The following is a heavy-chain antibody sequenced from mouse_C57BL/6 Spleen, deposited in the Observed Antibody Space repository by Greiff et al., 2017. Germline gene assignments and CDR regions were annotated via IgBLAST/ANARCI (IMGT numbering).Heavy chain of an antibody. Sequence: VQLQQPGAELVRPGSSVKLSCKASGYTFTSYWMDWVKQRPGQGLEWIGNIYPSDSETHYNQKFKDKATLTVDKSSSTAYMQLSSLTSEDSAVYYCARERDGGFAYWGQGTLVTVSA. CDR1: GYTFTSYW. CDR2: IYPSDSET. D-gene: IGHD1-1*01. CDR3: ARERDGGFAY. V-gene: IGHV1-61*01. J-gene: IGHJ3*01.